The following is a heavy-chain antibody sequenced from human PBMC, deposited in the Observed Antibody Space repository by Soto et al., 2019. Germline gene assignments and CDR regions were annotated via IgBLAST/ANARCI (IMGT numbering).Heavy chain of an antibody. V-gene: IGHV3-21*01. Sequence: EVQLVESGGGLVKPGGSLRLSCAASGFTFSSYSMNWVRHAPGKGLEWVSSISSSSSYIYYADSVKGRFTISRDNAKNSLYLQMNSLRAEDTAVYYCARSDPTELYYFDYWGQGTLVTVSS. CDR2: ISSSSSYI. CDR1: GFTFSSYS. D-gene: IGHD1-26*01. CDR3: ARSDPTELYYFDY. J-gene: IGHJ4*02.